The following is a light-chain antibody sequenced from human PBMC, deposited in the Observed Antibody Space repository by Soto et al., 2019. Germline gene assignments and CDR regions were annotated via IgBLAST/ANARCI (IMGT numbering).Light chain of an antibody. J-gene: IGKJ3*01. CDR2: GAA. Sequence: EIVMTQSPATLSVSPGERATLSCRASQSVSSNLAWYQQKPGQAPRLLIYGAATRATGIPARFSGSGSGTEFTLNISSLQSEDFAVYYCKQYNNWPPVTFGPGTKVDIK. CDR1: QSVSSN. CDR3: KQYNNWPPVT. V-gene: IGKV3-15*01.